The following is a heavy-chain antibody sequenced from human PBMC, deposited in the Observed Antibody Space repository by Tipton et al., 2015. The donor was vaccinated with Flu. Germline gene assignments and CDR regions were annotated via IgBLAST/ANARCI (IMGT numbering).Heavy chain of an antibody. CDR1: GFTFSSYD. CDR2: IGTAGDT. CDR3: ARGRTRGFDP. Sequence: SLRLSCAASGFTFSSYDMQWVRQATGKGLEWVSAIGTAGDTYYPGSVKGRFTISRENAKNSLYPQMNSLRAGDTAVYYCARGRTRGFDPWGQGTLVTVSS. V-gene: IGHV3-13*01. J-gene: IGHJ5*02.